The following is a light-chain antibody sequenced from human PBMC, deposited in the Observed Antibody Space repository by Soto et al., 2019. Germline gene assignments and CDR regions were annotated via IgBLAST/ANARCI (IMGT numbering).Light chain of an antibody. V-gene: IGLV2-23*01. J-gene: IGLJ1*01. CDR1: STDVGSYNL. Sequence: QSALTQPASVSGSPGQSITISCTGTSTDVGSYNLVSWYQQHPGTAPKLMIYDGTKRPSGVSYRFSGSKSGNTASLTISGLQAEDEADYYCCSYAGSITYVFGAGTKVTVL. CDR2: DGT. CDR3: CSYAGSITYV.